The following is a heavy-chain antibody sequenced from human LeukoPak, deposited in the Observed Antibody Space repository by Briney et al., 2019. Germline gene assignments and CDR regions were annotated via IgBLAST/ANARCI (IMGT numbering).Heavy chain of an antibody. Sequence: PSETLSLTCTVSGGSISSGGYSWSWIRQPPGKGLEWIGYIYHSGSTYYNPSLKSRVTISVDRSKNQFSLKLSSVTAADTAVYYCARDRRDYGDYVSWWNFDYWGQGTLVTVSS. CDR2: IYHSGST. CDR3: ARDRRDYGDYVSWWNFDY. V-gene: IGHV4-30-2*01. D-gene: IGHD4-17*01. CDR1: GGSISSGGYS. J-gene: IGHJ4*02.